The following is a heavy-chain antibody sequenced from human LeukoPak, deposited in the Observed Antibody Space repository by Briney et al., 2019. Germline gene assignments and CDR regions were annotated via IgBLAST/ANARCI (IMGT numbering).Heavy chain of an antibody. V-gene: IGHV4-4*07. J-gene: IGHJ4*02. Sequence: PSETLSLTCTVSGGSISSYYWSWIRQPAGKGLEWIGRIYTSGSTNYNPSLKSRVTISVDTSKNQFSLKLSSVTVADTAVYYCARSYYDSSGYFAGRISFDYWGQGTLVTVSS. CDR1: GGSISSYY. D-gene: IGHD3-22*01. CDR2: IYTSGST. CDR3: ARSYYDSSGYFAGRISFDY.